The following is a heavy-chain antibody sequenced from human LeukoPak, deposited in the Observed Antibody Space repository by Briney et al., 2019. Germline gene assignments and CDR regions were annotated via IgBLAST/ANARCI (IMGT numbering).Heavy chain of an antibody. J-gene: IGHJ4*02. CDR3: AKDTYSTSPYYFDY. Sequence: GGSLRLSCIASGFSFSGHWMHWARQLPGKGLVWVSRISPTGSTTSYADSVKGRFTVSRDNSKNTLYLQMNSLRAEDTAVYYCAKDTYSTSPYYFDYWGQGTLVTVSS. D-gene: IGHD1-26*01. CDR2: ISPTGSTT. CDR1: GFSFSGHW. V-gene: IGHV3-74*01.